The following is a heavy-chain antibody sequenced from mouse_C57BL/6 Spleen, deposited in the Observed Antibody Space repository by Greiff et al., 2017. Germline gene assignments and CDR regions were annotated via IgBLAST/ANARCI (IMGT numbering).Heavy chain of an antibody. V-gene: IGHV1-62-2*01. CDR2: FYTGSGSI. Sequence: QVQLQQSGAELVKPGASVKLSCKASGYTFTEYTIHWVKQRSGQGLEWIGWFYTGSGSIKYNEKFKDKATLTADKSSSTVYMELSSLTSEDSAVYFCARLEDAVVAPRYFDDWGQGTTLTVSS. J-gene: IGHJ2*01. CDR1: GYTFTEYT. CDR3: ARLEDAVVAPRYFDD. D-gene: IGHD1-1*01.